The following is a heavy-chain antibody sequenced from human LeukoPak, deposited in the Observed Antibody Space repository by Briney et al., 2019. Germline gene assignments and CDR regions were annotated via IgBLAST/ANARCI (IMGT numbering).Heavy chain of an antibody. V-gene: IGHV3-23*01. J-gene: IGHJ4*02. Sequence: PGGSLRLSCAASGFTFSSYAMSWVRQAPGKGLEWVSSISGSGGSTYHADSVKGRFTISRDNSKNTLFLQMNSLRAEDTAVYYCARTDSSGYHHDYWGQGILVTVSS. D-gene: IGHD3-22*01. CDR3: ARTDSSGYHHDY. CDR1: GFTFSSYA. CDR2: ISGSGGST.